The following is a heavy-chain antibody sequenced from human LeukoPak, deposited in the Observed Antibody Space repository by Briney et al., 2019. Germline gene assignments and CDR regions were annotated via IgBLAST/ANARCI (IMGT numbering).Heavy chain of an antibody. V-gene: IGHV2-70*11. CDR3: ARILCYGDFNWFDP. J-gene: IGHJ5*02. CDR2: IDWDDDK. D-gene: IGHD4-17*01. CDR1: GFSLSTSGMC. Sequence: ESGPTLVNTTQTLTLTCTFSGFSLSTSGMCVSWIRQPPGKALEWLARIDWDDDKYYSTSLKTRLTISKDTSKNQVVLTMTNMDPVDTATYYCARILCYGDFNWFDPWGQGTLVTVSS.